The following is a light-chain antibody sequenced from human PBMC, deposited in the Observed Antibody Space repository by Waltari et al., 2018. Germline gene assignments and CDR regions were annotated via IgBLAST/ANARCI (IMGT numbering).Light chain of an antibody. J-gene: IGKJ1*01. CDR3: QQYSSYPWT. CDR2: RAS. CDR1: QTITTF. V-gene: IGKV1-5*03. Sequence: DIQMTQSPSTLSASVGDTVTITCRASQTITTFLAWYQHRPGKAPKLLIYRASSLESGVPSKFSGSGSGTEFTLTISSLQPDDFATYYCQQYSSYPWTFGQGTKVEIK.